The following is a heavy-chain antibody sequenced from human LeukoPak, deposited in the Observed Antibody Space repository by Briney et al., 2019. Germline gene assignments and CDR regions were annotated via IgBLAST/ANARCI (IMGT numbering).Heavy chain of an antibody. CDR3: ARPYGSGSYYRNYYYYGMDV. CDR1: GYTFTSYG. D-gene: IGHD3-10*01. CDR2: ISAYNGNT. V-gene: IGHV1-18*01. J-gene: IGHJ6*02. Sequence: ASVKVSCKASGYTFTSYGISWVRQAPGQGLEWMGWISAYNGNTNYAQKFQGRVTMTRDTSTSTVYMELSSLRSEDTAVYYCARPYGSGSYYRNYYYYGMDVWGQGTTVTVSS.